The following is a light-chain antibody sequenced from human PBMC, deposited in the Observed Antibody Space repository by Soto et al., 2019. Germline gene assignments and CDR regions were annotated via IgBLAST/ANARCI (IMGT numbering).Light chain of an antibody. CDR1: QGISSY. J-gene: IGKJ1*01. Sequence: IQLTQSPSSLSASVGDRVTITCRASQGISSYLAWYQQKPGKAPKLLIYAASTLQSGVPSRFSGSGSGTEFTLTISSLQPDDFATYYCQEYNIYSTFGQGTKVDIK. V-gene: IGKV1-9*01. CDR3: QEYNIYST. CDR2: AAS.